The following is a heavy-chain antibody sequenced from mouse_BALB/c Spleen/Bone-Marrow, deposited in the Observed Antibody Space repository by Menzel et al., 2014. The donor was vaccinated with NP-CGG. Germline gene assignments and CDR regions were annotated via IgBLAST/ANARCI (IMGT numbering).Heavy chain of an antibody. CDR1: GFTFRDYY. V-gene: IGHV5-12*02. CDR3: ARQGTLGY. Sequence: EVKVVESGGGLVQPGGSLKLSCATSGFTFRDYYMYWVRQTPEKRLEWVAYISNGGGSTYYPDTVKGRFTVSRDNAKNTLYLQMSRLKSEDTAMCYCARQGTLGYWGQGTSVTVSS. CDR2: ISNGGGST. J-gene: IGHJ4*01.